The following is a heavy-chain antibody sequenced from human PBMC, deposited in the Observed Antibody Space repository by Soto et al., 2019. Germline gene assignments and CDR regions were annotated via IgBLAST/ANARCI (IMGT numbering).Heavy chain of an antibody. CDR2: ISYDGSNK. CDR3: ARVREGIEEAGNRYKWFDP. V-gene: IGHV3-30-3*01. Sequence: PGGSLRLSCAASGFTFSSYAMHWVRQAPGKGLEWVAVISYDGSNKYYADSVKGRFTISRDNSKNTLYLQMNSLRAEDTAVYYCARVREGIEEAGNRYKWFDPWGQGTLVTVSS. D-gene: IGHD6-13*01. CDR1: GFTFSSYA. J-gene: IGHJ5*02.